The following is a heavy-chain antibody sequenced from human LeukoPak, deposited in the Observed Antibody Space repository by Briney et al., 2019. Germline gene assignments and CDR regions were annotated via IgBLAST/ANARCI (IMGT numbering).Heavy chain of an antibody. CDR2: IYPDDSDT. D-gene: IGHD5-12*01. CDR3: ARHSATRGSGYNGVGY. V-gene: IGHV5-51*01. J-gene: IGHJ4*02. CDR1: GYSFPNYW. Sequence: GEFLKISCQGSGYSFPNYWIGWVRQMPGKGLEWMGIIYPDDSDTRYSPSFQGQVTISVDKSISTAYLQWSSLKASDTAMYYCARHSATRGSGYNGVGYWGQGTLVTVSS.